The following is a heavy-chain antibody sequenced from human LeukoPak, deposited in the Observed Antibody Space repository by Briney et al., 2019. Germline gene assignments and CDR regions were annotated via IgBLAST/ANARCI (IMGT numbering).Heavy chain of an antibody. CDR1: EFTLSSYW. V-gene: IGHV3-7*01. CDR3: ARVNPLMAPGAFDI. CDR2: IKQDASEK. J-gene: IGHJ3*02. Sequence: GAFLRLSCAASEFTLSSYWMPWVPQAPVNRLAWVANIKQDASEKYYVDSVKYLFTISKDNARNSLYLQMNSLRAEDTAIFYCARVNPLMAPGAFDIWGQGTMVAVSS. D-gene: IGHD2-8*01.